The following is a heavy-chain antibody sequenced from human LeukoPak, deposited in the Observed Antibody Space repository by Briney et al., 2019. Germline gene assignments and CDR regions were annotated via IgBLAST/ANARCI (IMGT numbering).Heavy chain of an antibody. J-gene: IGHJ4*02. D-gene: IGHD3-3*01. V-gene: IGHV3-53*01. CDR3: ARPISSQGYFGVVID. CDR1: GFTVSSYY. Sequence: GGSLRLSCAASGFTVSSYYMSWVRQAPGKGLEWVSIIYSGGSTYYADSVKGRFTISRDNSKNTLYLQMNSLRAEDTAVYYCARPISSQGYFGVVIDWGQGTLVTVSS. CDR2: IYSGGST.